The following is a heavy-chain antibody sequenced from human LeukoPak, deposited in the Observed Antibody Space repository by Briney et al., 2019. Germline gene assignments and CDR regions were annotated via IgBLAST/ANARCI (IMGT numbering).Heavy chain of an antibody. CDR3: ARDKRRWLRLKLYDYYGMDV. CDR1: GYTFTGYY. D-gene: IGHD5-12*01. CDR2: INPNRGGT. V-gene: IGHV1-2*02. Sequence: ASVKISCKASGYTFTGYYTHWGRQAPRQGLEWMGWINPNRGGTNNAQKFQGRVTMTSDTSISTAYMELSRLRSDDTAVYYCARDKRRWLRLKLYDYYGMDVWGQGTTVTVSS. J-gene: IGHJ6*02.